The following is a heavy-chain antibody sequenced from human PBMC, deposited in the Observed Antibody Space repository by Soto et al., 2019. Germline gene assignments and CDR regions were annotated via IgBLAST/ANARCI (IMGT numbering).Heavy chain of an antibody. D-gene: IGHD3-3*01. Sequence: EVHLLESGGGLVQPGGSLRLSCAASGFSFSSYAMSWVRQAPGKGLEWVSAISSSGTSTFYADSVRGRFTISRDTSRKTLNLGMNTLRAEDTAFYYCAKESEGANYDFWSGYSFDSWGQGTLVTVAS. V-gene: IGHV3-23*01. J-gene: IGHJ4*02. CDR2: ISSSGTST. CDR1: GFSFSSYA. CDR3: AKESEGANYDFWSGYSFDS.